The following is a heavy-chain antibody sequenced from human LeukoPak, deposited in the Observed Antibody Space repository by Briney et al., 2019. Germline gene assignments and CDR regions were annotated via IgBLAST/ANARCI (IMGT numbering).Heavy chain of an antibody. V-gene: IGHV3-21*01. Sequence: PGGSLRLSCAASGFTLSSYSMSWVRQAPGKGLEGVASISSSSSYIYYADSVKGRFTISRDNAKNPLYLQMNSLRAEDTAVYYCARGSVANWVLWYFDLWGRGTLVTVSS. J-gene: IGHJ2*01. CDR2: ISSSSSYI. CDR1: GFTLSSYS. CDR3: ARGSVANWVLWYFDL. D-gene: IGHD7-27*01.